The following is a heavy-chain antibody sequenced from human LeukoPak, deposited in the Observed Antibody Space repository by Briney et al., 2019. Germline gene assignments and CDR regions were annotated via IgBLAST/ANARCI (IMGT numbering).Heavy chain of an antibody. CDR1: GGSISSSSYY. CDR3: AREHRAYCGGDPCRRFDP. Sequence: PSETLSLTCTVSGGSISSSSYYWGWIRQPPGKGLEWIGSIYYSGSTYYNPSLKSRVTISVDTSKNQFSLKLSSVTAADTAVYYCAREHRAYCGGDPCRRFDPWGQGTLVTVSS. CDR2: IYYSGST. V-gene: IGHV4-39*02. J-gene: IGHJ5*02. D-gene: IGHD2-21*02.